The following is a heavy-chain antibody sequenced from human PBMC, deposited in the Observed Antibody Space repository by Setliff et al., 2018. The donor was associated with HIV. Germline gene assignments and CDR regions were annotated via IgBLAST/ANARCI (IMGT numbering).Heavy chain of an antibody. CDR2: ISGSRYI. V-gene: IGHV3-21*01. CDR3: ARDAYGDSYFDY. D-gene: IGHD4-17*01. Sequence: GGSLRLSCAASGFIFSDYAMTWVRQAPGKGLEWVSGISGSRYIDYADSLRGRFTISRDNARNSLYLHLRALGAEDTAIYYCARDAYGDSYFDYWGQGTPVTVSS. J-gene: IGHJ4*02. CDR1: GFIFSDYA.